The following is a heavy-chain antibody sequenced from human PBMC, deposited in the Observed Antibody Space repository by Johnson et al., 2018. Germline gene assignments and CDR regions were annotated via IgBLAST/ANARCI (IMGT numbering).Heavy chain of an antibody. V-gene: IGHV3-23*04. CDR1: GFTFSSYA. D-gene: IGHD3-22*01. CDR2: ISGSGNST. J-gene: IGHJ5*02. CDR3: AKDRDYDDSSSFDP. Sequence: VQLVESGGGLVQPGGSLRLSCAASGFTFSSYAMSWVRRAPGKGLEWVSAISGSGNSTYYADSVKGRFTISRDNSKNTLYLQMSSLRAEETAIYYCAKDRDYDDSSSFDPWGQGTLVTVSS.